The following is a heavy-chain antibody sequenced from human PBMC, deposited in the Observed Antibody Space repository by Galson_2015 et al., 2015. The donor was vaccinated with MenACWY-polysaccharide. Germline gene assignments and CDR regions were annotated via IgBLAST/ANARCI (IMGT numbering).Heavy chain of an antibody. CDR3: ARLSATGTVTFDY. Sequence: QSGAEVKKPGESLKISCTGSGYSFTSNWIGWVRQMPGKGLEWMGIIYPADSDTRYSPSFQGQVTISADKFISTAYLQWSSLKASDTAVYYCARLSATGTVTFDYWGQGTLVTVSS. D-gene: IGHD4-17*01. V-gene: IGHV5-51*03. CDR1: GYSFTSNW. CDR2: IYPADSDT. J-gene: IGHJ4*02.